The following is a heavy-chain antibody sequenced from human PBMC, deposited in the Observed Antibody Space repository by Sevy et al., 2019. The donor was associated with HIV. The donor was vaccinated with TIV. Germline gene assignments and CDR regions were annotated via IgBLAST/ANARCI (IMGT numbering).Heavy chain of an antibody. CDR3: ARGGGYCGGDCYSIDY. Sequence: GGSLRLSCAASEFIFTGYWMNWVRQAPGKGLEWVALIWYDGTIKYYADSVKGRFTISRDNSKDTLFLQMNSLTPEDTAVYYCARGGGYCGGDCYSIDYWGQGALVTVSS. V-gene: IGHV3-33*08. J-gene: IGHJ4*02. CDR2: IWYDGTIK. CDR1: EFIFTGYW. D-gene: IGHD2-21*02.